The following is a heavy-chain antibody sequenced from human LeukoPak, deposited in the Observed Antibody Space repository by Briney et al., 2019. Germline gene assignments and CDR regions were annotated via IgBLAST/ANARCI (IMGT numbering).Heavy chain of an antibody. Sequence: GASVKVSCKASGYTFTSYDINWVGQATGQGLEWMGWMNPNSRNTGYAQKFQGSVTITRNTSISTAYMELSSLRSEDTAVYYCARGSYNQYSSGWYHIDYWGQGTLVTVSS. CDR2: MNPNSRNT. CDR1: GYTFTSYD. V-gene: IGHV1-8*03. J-gene: IGHJ4*02. D-gene: IGHD6-19*01. CDR3: ARGSYNQYSSGWYHIDY.